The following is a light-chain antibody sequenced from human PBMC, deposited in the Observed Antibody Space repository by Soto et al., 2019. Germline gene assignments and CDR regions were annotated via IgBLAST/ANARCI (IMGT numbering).Light chain of an antibody. Sequence: EIVMTQSPATLSVSPGERATLSCRASQSIRNNLAWYQQRPGQTPTLLIYGASTRAPGVPANFRGSGSGTEFTLTINGLQSEHFALYYCQQYNNWPQTFGQGTKVDIK. J-gene: IGKJ2*01. CDR1: QSIRNN. CDR3: QQYNNWPQT. CDR2: GAS. V-gene: IGKV3-15*01.